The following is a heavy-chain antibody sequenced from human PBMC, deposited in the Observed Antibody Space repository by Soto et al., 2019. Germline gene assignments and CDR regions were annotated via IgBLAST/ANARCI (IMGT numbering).Heavy chain of an antibody. J-gene: IGHJ3*02. V-gene: IGHV1-69*13. Sequence: SVKVSCKASGGTFSSYAISWVRQAPGQGLAWMGGIIPIFGTANYAQKFQGRVTITADESTSTAYMELSSLRSEDTAVYYCARVCSSTSCYREAFDIWGQGTMVTVSS. CDR2: IIPIFGTA. CDR3: ARVCSSTSCYREAFDI. CDR1: GGTFSSYA. D-gene: IGHD2-2*02.